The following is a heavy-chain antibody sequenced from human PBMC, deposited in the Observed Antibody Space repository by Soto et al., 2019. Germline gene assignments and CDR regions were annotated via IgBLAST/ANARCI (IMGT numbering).Heavy chain of an antibody. V-gene: IGHV3-30*18. CDR1: GITFRSYG. Sequence: ESVGGVVQPGRSLRLSCAASGITFRSYGMHWVRQAPGKGLEWVALMSFDGSNKYYADSVRGRFTISSDNSKSTLYLQMDILRPEDTAVYYCAKEFGWELQLSHPYYNSGMDVWGQGTTVTVSS. CDR3: AKEFGWELQLSHPYYNSGMDV. J-gene: IGHJ6*02. CDR2: MSFDGSNK. D-gene: IGHD1-1*01.